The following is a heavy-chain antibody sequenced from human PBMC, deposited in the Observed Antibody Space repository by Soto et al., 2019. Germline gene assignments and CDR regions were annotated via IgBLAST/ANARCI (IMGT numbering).Heavy chain of an antibody. CDR1: GYSFTIYW. Sequence: PGESLKISCKGSGYSFTIYWISWVRQMPGKGLEWMGRIDPSDSYTNYSPSFQGHVTISADKSISTAYLQWSSLKASDTAMYYCAXLYSSSSDYYYYYGMDVWGQGTTVTVSS. D-gene: IGHD6-6*01. J-gene: IGHJ6*02. CDR3: AXLYSSSSDYYYYYGMDV. V-gene: IGHV5-10-1*01. CDR2: IDPSDSYT.